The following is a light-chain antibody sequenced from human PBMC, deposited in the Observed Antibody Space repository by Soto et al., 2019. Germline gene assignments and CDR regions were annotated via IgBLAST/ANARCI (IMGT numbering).Light chain of an antibody. CDR3: QQYYSTRFT. CDR1: QGISSY. V-gene: IGKV1-8*01. Sequence: AIRMTQSPSSLSASTGDRVTITCRASQGISSYLAWYQQKPGKAPKLLIYAASTLQSGVPSRFSGSGSGTDFTLTISCLQSEDFATYYCQQYYSTRFTFGRGTKVDIK. J-gene: IGKJ3*01. CDR2: AAS.